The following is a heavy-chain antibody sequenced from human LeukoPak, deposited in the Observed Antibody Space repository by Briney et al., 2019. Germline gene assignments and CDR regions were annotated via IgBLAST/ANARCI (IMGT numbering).Heavy chain of an antibody. CDR2: IIPIFGTA. Sequence: ASVKVSCKASGGTFSSCAISWVRQAPGQGLEWMGGIIPIFGTANYAQKFQGRVTITTDESTSTAYMELSSLRSEDTAVYYCARGVGSIVVVPAAMIAFDIWGQGTMVTVSS. CDR3: ARGVGSIVVVPAAMIAFDI. J-gene: IGHJ3*02. CDR1: GGTFSSCA. D-gene: IGHD2-2*01. V-gene: IGHV1-69*05.